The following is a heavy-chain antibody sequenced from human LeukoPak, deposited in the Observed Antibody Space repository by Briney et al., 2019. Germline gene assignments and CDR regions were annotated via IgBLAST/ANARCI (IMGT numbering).Heavy chain of an antibody. CDR1: GGSISSGNYY. D-gene: IGHD3-22*01. Sequence: SQTLSLTCTDSGGSISSGNYYWSWIRQPAGKGLEWIGRIWSDGGTSYKPSLKSRVTISVDTSKNQFSLRLTSVNAADTAVYYCARGRDSRGYQFIGFDYWGQGTLVTVSS. CDR2: IWSDGGT. V-gene: IGHV4-61*02. CDR3: ARGRDSRGYQFIGFDY. J-gene: IGHJ4*02.